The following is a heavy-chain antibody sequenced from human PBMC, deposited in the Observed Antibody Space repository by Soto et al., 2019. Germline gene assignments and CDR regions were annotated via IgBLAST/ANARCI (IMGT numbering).Heavy chain of an antibody. CDR2: MNPNSGNT. D-gene: IGHD3-3*01. V-gene: IGHV1-8*01. CDR3: ARDQASKYYDFWSGGDYYYYCMDV. J-gene: IGHJ6*02. CDR1: GYTFTSYD. Sequence: ASVKVSCKASGYTFTSYDINWVRQATGQGLEWMGWMNPNSGNTGYAQKFQGRVTMTRNTSISTAYMELSSLRSEDTAVYYCARDQASKYYDFWSGGDYYYYCMDVWGQGTTVTVSS.